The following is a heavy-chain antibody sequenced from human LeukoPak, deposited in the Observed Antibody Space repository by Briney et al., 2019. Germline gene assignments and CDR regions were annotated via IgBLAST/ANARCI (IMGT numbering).Heavy chain of an antibody. V-gene: IGHV3-74*01. CDR3: ARDRNDAFDI. Sequence: PGGSLRLSCAASGFTFISYSMNWVRQAPGKGLVWVSRINSDGSTTNYADSVKGRFTISRDNAKNTLYLQMNSLRAEDTAVYYCARDRNDAFDIWGQGTMVTVSS. CDR2: INSDGSTT. CDR1: GFTFISYS. J-gene: IGHJ3*02.